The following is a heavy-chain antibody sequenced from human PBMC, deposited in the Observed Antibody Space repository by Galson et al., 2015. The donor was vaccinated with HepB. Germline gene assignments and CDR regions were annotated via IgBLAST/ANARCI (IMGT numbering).Heavy chain of an antibody. Sequence: SVKVSCKASGYTFTGYYMHWVRQAPGQGLEWMGWINPNSGGTNYAQKFQGWVTMTRDTSISTAYMELSRLRSDDTAVYYCAREMYSSTSFNFDYWGQGTLVTVSS. CDR1: GYTFTGYY. D-gene: IGHD6-13*01. CDR2: INPNSGGT. CDR3: AREMYSSTSFNFDY. J-gene: IGHJ4*02. V-gene: IGHV1-2*04.